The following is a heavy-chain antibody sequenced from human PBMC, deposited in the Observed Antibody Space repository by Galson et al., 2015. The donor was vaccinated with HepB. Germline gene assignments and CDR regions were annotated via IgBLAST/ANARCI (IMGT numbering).Heavy chain of an antibody. Sequence: QSGAEVKKPGESLRISCKASGYRFSTYWINWVRQMPGKGLEWMGTFGPLDSSARYSPSFQGQVTISGDNSITTVYLQWSSLRASDTAMYYCLRRRVFYDSGSLEKLLDHWGQGTPVTVSS. V-gene: IGHV5-10-1*01. CDR2: FGPLDSSA. CDR3: LRRRVFYDSGSLEKLLDH. CDR1: GYRFSTYW. J-gene: IGHJ4*02. D-gene: IGHD3-10*01.